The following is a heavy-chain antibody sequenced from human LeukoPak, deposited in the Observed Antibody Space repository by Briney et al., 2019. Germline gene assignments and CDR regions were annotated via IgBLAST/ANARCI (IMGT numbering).Heavy chain of an antibody. CDR3: ARRLDYYDSSGYYIIHAFDI. V-gene: IGHV4-39*01. CDR2: IYYSGST. Sequence: PSETLSLTCTVSGGSISSSSYYWGWIRQPPGKGLEWIGSIYYSGSTCYNPSLKSRVTISVDTSKNQFSLKLSSVTAADTAVYYCARRLDYYDSSGYYIIHAFDIWGQGTMVTVSS. J-gene: IGHJ3*02. D-gene: IGHD3-22*01. CDR1: GGSISSSSYY.